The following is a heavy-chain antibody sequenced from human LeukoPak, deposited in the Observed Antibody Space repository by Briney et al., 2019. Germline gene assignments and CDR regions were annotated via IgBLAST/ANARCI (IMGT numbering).Heavy chain of an antibody. CDR1: GFTFDDYG. Sequence: GGSLRLSCAASGFTFDDYGMTWVRQAPGKGLEWVSGLKWNGDNIRYADSVKGRFTISRDNARSSLYLKMNSLRAEDTALYYCARRRDSSGYYYFDYWGQGTLVTVSS. CDR2: LKWNGDNI. V-gene: IGHV3-20*04. CDR3: ARRRDSSGYYYFDY. J-gene: IGHJ4*02. D-gene: IGHD3-22*01.